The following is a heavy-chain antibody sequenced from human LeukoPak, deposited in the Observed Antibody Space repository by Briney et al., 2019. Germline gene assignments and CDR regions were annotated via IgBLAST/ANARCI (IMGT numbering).Heavy chain of an antibody. J-gene: IGHJ5*02. D-gene: IGHD2-2*01. CDR3: ATNPGGYCSSSSNCYGGAP. V-gene: IGHV4-34*01. CDR2: INHGGST. CDR1: GGSFSGYC. Sequence: SETLSLTCAVYGGSFSGYCWSWIRQPPGKGREWMGEINHGGSTNYNPSLKSRVTISVDTSRNQFSLKLSSVTAADSAVYYCATNPGGYCSSSSNCYGGAPWGQGTLVTVSS.